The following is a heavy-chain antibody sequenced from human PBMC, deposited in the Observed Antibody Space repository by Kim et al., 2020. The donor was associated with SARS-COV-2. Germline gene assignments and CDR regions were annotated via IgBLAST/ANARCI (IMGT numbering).Heavy chain of an antibody. D-gene: IGHD3-3*01. V-gene: IGHV3-48*03. Sequence: GGSLRLSCAASGFTFSSYEMNWVRQAPGKGLGGVSYISSRGSTIYYADSVKGRFTISRDNAKNSLYLQMNSLRAEDTAVYYCARVFRPTGLRALEIFFDYCGQGTLVTVS. J-gene: IGHJ4*02. CDR2: ISSRGSTI. CDR1: GFTFSSYE. CDR3: ARVFRPTGLRALEIFFDY.